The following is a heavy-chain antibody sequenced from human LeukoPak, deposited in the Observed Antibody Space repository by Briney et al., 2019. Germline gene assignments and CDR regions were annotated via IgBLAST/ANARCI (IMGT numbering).Heavy chain of an antibody. CDR3: ARPNYVWRTYRDAIDV. CDR1: GFTFSSYG. CDR2: IWYDGSNK. Sequence: GGSLRLSCAASGFTFSSYGMHWVRQAPGKGLEWVAVIWYDGSNKYYADSVKGRFTISRHNSKNTLYLQMNSLRTEDTAVYYCARPNYVWRTYRDAIDVWGQGTTVTVSS. J-gene: IGHJ6*02. D-gene: IGHD3-16*01. V-gene: IGHV3-33*01.